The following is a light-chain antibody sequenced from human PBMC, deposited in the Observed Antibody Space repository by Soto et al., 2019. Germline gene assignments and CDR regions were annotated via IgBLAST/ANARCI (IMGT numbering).Light chain of an antibody. CDR2: AAS. J-gene: IGKJ5*01. CDR1: QSISSH. Sequence: DIQMTQAPSALSVSVVAILNITGRASQSISSHLNWYQHKPGKAPKLLIYAASNLQSGVPSRFSGSGSGTDFTLTISSLQPEDFATYYCQKTYSTPITCGKGTRLEIK. V-gene: IGKV1-39*01. CDR3: QKTYSTPIT.